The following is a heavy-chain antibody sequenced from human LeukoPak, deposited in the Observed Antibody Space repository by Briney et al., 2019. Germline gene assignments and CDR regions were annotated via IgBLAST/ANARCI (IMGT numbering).Heavy chain of an antibody. D-gene: IGHD3-22*01. CDR1: GGSISSGSYY. J-gene: IGHJ4*02. Sequence: SETLSLTCTVSGGSISSGSYYWSWIRQPAGKGLEWIGRIYTSGSTNYNPSLKSRVTISVDTSKNQFSLKLSSVTAADTAVYYCARESIFYYYDSSGSLFFDYWGQGTLVTVSS. CDR2: IYTSGST. V-gene: IGHV4-61*02. CDR3: ARESIFYYYDSSGSLFFDY.